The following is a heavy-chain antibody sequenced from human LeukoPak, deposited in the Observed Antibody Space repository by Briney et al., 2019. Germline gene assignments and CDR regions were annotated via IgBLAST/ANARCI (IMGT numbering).Heavy chain of an antibody. J-gene: IGHJ4*02. CDR2: INHSGST. Sequence: SETLSLTCAVYGGSFSGYYWSWIRQPPGKGLEWIGEINHSGSTIYNPSLKSRVTISVDTSKNQFSLKLSSVTAADTAVYYCARAGYSGYDRWGDFDYWGQGTLVTVSS. CDR1: GGSFSGYY. CDR3: ARAGYSGYDRWGDFDY. D-gene: IGHD5-12*01. V-gene: IGHV4-34*01.